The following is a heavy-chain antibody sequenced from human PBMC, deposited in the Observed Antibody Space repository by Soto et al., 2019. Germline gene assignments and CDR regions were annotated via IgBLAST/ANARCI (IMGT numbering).Heavy chain of an antibody. D-gene: IGHD6-13*01. CDR3: ATSYGNAWYTF. CDR2: IHYTGTT. V-gene: IGHV4-59*01. J-gene: IGHJ4*02. CDR1: RGSITNYF. Sequence: SETLSLTCTVSRGSITNYFWTWIRQPPGRGLEWIGYIHYTGTTNYAASLKSRLTISVDKSTNQFTLRLTSVTVADTAVYYCATSYGNAWYTFWGQGTQVTVSS.